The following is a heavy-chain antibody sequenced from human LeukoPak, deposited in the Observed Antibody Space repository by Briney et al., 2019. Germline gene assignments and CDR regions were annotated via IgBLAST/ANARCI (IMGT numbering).Heavy chain of an antibody. V-gene: IGHV3-23*01. CDR3: AKDPPHYETSGPYYFDY. CDR1: GFTFSSYA. CDR2: ISASGAST. D-gene: IGHD3-22*01. J-gene: IGHJ4*02. Sequence: GGSLRLYCAASGFTFSSYAMSWVRQTSGKGLEWVSAISASGASTYYADSVRGRFTVSRDNSNSTLYLQMNSLRAEDTAVYFCAKDPPHYETSGPYYFDYWGQGTLVTVSS.